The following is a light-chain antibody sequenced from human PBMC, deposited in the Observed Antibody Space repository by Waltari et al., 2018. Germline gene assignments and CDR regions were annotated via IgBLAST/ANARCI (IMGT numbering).Light chain of an antibody. CDR3: QKYNSAPPGT. Sequence: DIQMTQSPSSLSASVGDRVTTTCRASQGISNYLAWYQQKPGKVPKLLIYAASTLQSGVPSRFSGSGSGTDFTLTISSLQPEDVATYYCQKYNSAPPGTFGQGTKVEIK. V-gene: IGKV1-27*01. J-gene: IGKJ1*01. CDR2: AAS. CDR1: QGISNY.